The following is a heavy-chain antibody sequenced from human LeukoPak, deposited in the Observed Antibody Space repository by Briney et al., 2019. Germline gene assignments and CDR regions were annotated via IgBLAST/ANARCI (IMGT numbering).Heavy chain of an antibody. CDR2: IYPGDSDT. V-gene: IGHV5-51*01. CDR1: GYSFTSYW. Sequence: GESLKISCKGSGYSFTSYWIGWVRQMPGKGLEWMGIIYPGDSDTRYSLSFQGQVTISADKSISTAYLQWSSLKASDTAMYYCARRKDIVLMVYASDNAFDIWGQGTMVTVSS. J-gene: IGHJ3*02. CDR3: ARRKDIVLMVYASDNAFDI. D-gene: IGHD2-8*01.